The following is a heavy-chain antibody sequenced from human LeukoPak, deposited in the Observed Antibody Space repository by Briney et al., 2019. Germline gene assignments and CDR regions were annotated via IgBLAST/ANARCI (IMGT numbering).Heavy chain of an antibody. J-gene: IGHJ3*02. CDR2: INPNSGGT. V-gene: IGHV1-2*02. Sequence: VASVKVSCKASGYTFTGYYMHWVRQAPGQGLEWMGWINPNSGGTNYAQKFQGRVTMTRDTSISTAYMELSRLRSDDTAVYYCARKGDSFVSDAFDIWGQGTMVTVSS. CDR3: ARKGDSFVSDAFDI. CDR1: GYTFTGYY. D-gene: IGHD3-22*01.